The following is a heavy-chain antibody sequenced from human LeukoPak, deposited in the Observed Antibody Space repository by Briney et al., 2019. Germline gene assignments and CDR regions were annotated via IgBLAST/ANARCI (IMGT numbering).Heavy chain of an antibody. J-gene: IGHJ4*02. Sequence: SVKVSCKASGGTFTIYAISWVRQAPGQGLEWMGGIIPIFGTGNYAQKFQGRVTITADESTSTAYMELSSLRSEDTAVYYCARDGSGSYYSPLWVWGQGTLVTVSS. CDR2: IIPIFGTG. CDR1: GGTFTIYA. CDR3: ARDGSGSYYSPLWV. V-gene: IGHV1-69*01. D-gene: IGHD3-10*01.